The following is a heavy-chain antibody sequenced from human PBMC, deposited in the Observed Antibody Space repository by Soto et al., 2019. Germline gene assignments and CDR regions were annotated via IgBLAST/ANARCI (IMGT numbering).Heavy chain of an antibody. Sequence: QVQLVQSGAEVQKPGSSVKVSCKASGGTFSSYAISWVRQAPGQGLEWMGGIIPIFGTANYAQKFQGRVTITADESTSTAYMELSSLRSEDTAVYYCARDRGDCSGGSCYSCDYWGQGTLVTVSS. CDR3: ARDRGDCSGGSCYSCDY. D-gene: IGHD2-15*01. CDR1: GGTFSSYA. V-gene: IGHV1-69*01. CDR2: IIPIFGTA. J-gene: IGHJ4*02.